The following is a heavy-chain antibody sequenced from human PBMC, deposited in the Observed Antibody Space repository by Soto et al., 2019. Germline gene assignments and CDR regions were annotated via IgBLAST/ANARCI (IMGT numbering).Heavy chain of an antibody. CDR3: AKSVLNSGYDSVFLNSVPHAFDI. J-gene: IGHJ3*02. CDR2: ISGSGGST. Sequence: GGSLRLSCAASGFTFSSYAMSWVRQAPGKGLEWVSAISGSGGSTYYADSVKGRFTISRDNSQKTLYLQMNSLRAEDTAVYYCAKSVLNSGYDSVFLNSVPHAFDIWGQGTMVTVSS. CDR1: GFTFSSYA. D-gene: IGHD5-12*01. V-gene: IGHV3-23*01.